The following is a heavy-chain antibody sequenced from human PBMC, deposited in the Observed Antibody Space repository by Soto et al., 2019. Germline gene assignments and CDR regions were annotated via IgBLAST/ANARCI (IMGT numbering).Heavy chain of an antibody. CDR1: GFTFSTYA. D-gene: IGHD1-26*01. CDR3: TTDHTGILGTTAFSY. Sequence: QVQLVESGGGVVQPGRSLRLSCAVSGFTFSTYATHWVRQAPGKGLEWVAVISYDGSNKYYAYSVKGRFTITRDNSKNTLYLQINSLRAEDTAVYYCTTDHTGILGTTAFSYWGQGTLVTVSS. V-gene: IGHV3-30-3*01. J-gene: IGHJ4*02. CDR2: ISYDGSNK.